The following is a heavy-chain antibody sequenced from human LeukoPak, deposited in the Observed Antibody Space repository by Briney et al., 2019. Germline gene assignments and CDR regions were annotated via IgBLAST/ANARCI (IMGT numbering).Heavy chain of an antibody. CDR2: ISSSGSTI. CDR1: GFTFSSYW. J-gene: IGHJ6*03. CDR3: AELGITKIGGV. V-gene: IGHV3-48*04. Sequence: QPGGSLRLSCAASGFTFSSYWMNWVRQAPGKGLEWVSYISSSGSTIYYADSVKGRFTISRDNAKNSLYLQMNSLRAEDTAVYYCAELGITKIGGVCGKGTTGTISS. D-gene: IGHD3-10*02.